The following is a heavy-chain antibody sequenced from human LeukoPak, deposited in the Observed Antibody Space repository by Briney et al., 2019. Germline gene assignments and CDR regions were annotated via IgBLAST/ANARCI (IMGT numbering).Heavy chain of an antibody. CDR3: AKVGDFWSTTNFDY. CDR2: ISGSGGGT. J-gene: IGHJ4*02. CDR1: GFTFSSYA. V-gene: IGHV3-23*01. Sequence: GGSLRLSCAASGFTFSSYAMSWVRQAPGKGLEWVSAISGSGGGTYYADSVKGRFTISRDNSKNTLYLQMNSLRAEDTAVYYCAKVGDFWSTTNFDYWGQGTLVTVSS. D-gene: IGHD3-3*01.